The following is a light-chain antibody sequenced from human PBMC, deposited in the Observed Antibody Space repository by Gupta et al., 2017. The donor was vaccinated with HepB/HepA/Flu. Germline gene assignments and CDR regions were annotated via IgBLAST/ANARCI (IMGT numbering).Light chain of an antibody. CDR2: DVS. Sequence: DIQMTQSPSSLAASVGDRVTITCRASRSISSRLNWYQQKPGKAPELLIYDVSTLQRGVPPRFSGSRSGTDFILTISRRQPEDFATYYCQQNYSMCDFGHGTRVDFK. J-gene: IGKJ3*01. CDR1: RSISSR. CDR3: QQNYSMCD. V-gene: IGKV1-39*01.